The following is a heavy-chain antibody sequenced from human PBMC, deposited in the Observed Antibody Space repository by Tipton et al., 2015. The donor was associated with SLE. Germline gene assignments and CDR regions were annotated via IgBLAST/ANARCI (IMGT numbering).Heavy chain of an antibody. V-gene: IGHV4-59*01. CDR2: IYYTGST. CDR3: ARLDTSGSWFFDC. Sequence: TLSLTCTVSGGSINDYYWNWIRQPPGRGLEWIGYIYYTGSTDYNPSLKSRVTISIDTSKNQFSLKLSSVTAADTAVYYCARLDTSGSWFFDCWGQGTLVTVSS. D-gene: IGHD6-13*01. CDR1: GGSINDYY. J-gene: IGHJ4*02.